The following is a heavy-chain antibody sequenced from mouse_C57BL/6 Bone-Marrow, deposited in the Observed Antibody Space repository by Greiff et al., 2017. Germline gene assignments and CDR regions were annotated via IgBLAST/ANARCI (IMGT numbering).Heavy chain of an antibody. V-gene: IGHV1-52*01. Sequence: QVQLKQPGAELVRPGSSVKLSCKASGYTFTSYWMHWVKQRPIQGLEWIGNIDPSDSETYYTQKFKDKVTFTVDKSSSTAYLQLIRLTSVDSAVYDGARQLLWYFDVWGTGTTVTVSS. J-gene: IGHJ1*03. CDR2: IDPSDSET. D-gene: IGHD3-1*01. CDR3: ARQLLWYFDV. CDR1: GYTFTSYW.